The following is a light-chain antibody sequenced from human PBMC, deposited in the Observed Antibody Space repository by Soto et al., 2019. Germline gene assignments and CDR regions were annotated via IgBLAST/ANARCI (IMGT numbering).Light chain of an antibody. V-gene: IGKV3-15*01. CDR1: QSVSSN. Sequence: EIVMTQSPATLSVSPGERATXXXXVIQSVSSNLAWYQQKPGQAPRLLIYGASTRATGIPARFSGSGSGTEFTLTISSLQSEDFAVYYCQQYNNWPPWTFGQGTKVDI. J-gene: IGKJ1*01. CDR3: QQYNNWPPWT. CDR2: GAS.